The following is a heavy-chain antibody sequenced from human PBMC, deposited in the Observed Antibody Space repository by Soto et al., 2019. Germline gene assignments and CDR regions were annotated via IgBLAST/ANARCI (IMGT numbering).Heavy chain of an antibody. CDR1: GCSFTSYW. J-gene: IGHJ4*02. D-gene: IGHD3-22*01. CDR2: IDPSDSYT. V-gene: IGHV5-10-1*01. Sequence: GESLKISCKGSGCSFTSYWISWVRQMPGKGLEWMGRIDPSDSYTNYSPSFQRHVTISADKSISTAYLQCSSLKASDTAMYYCAREAYSYDSGLTRWGQGTLVTVSS. CDR3: AREAYSYDSGLTR.